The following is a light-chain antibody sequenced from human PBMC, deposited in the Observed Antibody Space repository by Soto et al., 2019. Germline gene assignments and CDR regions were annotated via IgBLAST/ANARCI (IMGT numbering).Light chain of an antibody. CDR3: QQYYSFPLT. CDR1: QGISSY. Sequence: DIQLTQSPSTLSAAVGDSVTITCRASQGISSYLAWYQQKPGKAPELLIYAASTLQSGVPSRFSGSGSGTDFTLTISCLQSEDFATYYCQQYYSFPLTVGGGTKVDIK. CDR2: AAS. V-gene: IGKV1-9*01. J-gene: IGKJ4*01.